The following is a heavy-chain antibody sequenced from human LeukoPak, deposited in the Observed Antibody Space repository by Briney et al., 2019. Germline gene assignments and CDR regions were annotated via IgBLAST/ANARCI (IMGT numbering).Heavy chain of an antibody. J-gene: IGHJ5*02. CDR2: ISYDGSNK. D-gene: IGHD2-21*01. CDR3: ARDGVEFYNWFDP. V-gene: IGHV3-30*04. Sequence: GGSLRLSCAASGFTFSNYAMHWVRQAPGKGLEWVAAISYDGSNKKYADSVKGRFTISRDNSKNTLYLQMNSLRAEDTAVYYCARDGVEFYNWFDPWGQGTLVTVSS. CDR1: GFTFSNYA.